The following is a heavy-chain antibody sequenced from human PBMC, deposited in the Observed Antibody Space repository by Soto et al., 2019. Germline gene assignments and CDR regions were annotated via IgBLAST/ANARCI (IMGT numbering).Heavy chain of an antibody. J-gene: IGHJ5*02. CDR1: GFTFSSYG. CDR2: ISYDGSNK. Sequence: GGSLRLSCAASGFTFSSYGMHWVRQAPGKGLEWVAVISYDGSNKYYADSVKGRFTISRDNSKNTLYLQMNSLRAEDTAVYYCAKDGAIFGVVRERGSWFDPWGQGTLVTVSS. V-gene: IGHV3-30*18. CDR3: AKDGAIFGVVRERGSWFDP. D-gene: IGHD3-3*01.